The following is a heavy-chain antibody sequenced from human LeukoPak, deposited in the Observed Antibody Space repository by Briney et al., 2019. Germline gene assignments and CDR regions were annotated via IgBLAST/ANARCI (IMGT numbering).Heavy chain of an antibody. D-gene: IGHD6-19*01. CDR1: SGSVSSYY. J-gene: IGHJ4*02. Sequence: PSETLSLTCTVSSGSVSSYYWSWIRQPAGKGLEWIGRIYTSGSTNYKPSLKSRVTMSVDTSKNQFSLKLTSVTAADTAVYYCAKEGSGWDPFFDYWGQGTLVTVSS. V-gene: IGHV4-4*07. CDR2: IYTSGST. CDR3: AKEGSGWDPFFDY.